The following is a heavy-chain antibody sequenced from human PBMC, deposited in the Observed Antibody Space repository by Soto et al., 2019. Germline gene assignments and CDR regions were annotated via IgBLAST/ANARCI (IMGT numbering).Heavy chain of an antibody. CDR1: GGTFSSYA. CDR2: IIPISETT. Sequence: QVQLVQSGAEVKKPGSSVKVSCKASGGTFSSYAISWVRQAPGQGLEWMGGIIPISETTNYAQKFQGRVTITADASKSTAYMELSRLRSEDTAVYYCARSQGSSTSLEIYYYYYYGMDVWGQGTTVTVSS. CDR3: ARSQGSSTSLEIYYYYYYGMDV. J-gene: IGHJ6*02. V-gene: IGHV1-69*01. D-gene: IGHD2-2*01.